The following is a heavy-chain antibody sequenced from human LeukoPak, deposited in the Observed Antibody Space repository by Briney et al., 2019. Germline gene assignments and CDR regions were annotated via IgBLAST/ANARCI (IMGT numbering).Heavy chain of an antibody. CDR1: GFTFISYT. D-gene: IGHD6-19*01. Sequence: GGSLRLSCSGSGFTFISYTMTWVRQAPGKGLEWVSSIDGDGTLKYYADSLKGRFTISRDNANNSVYLQMNSLTGHDSGLYFSARDYSSGWFGKGAYWGQGTRVLVSS. J-gene: IGHJ4*02. V-gene: IGHV3-21*06. CDR2: IDGDGTLK. CDR3: ARDYSSGWFGKGAY.